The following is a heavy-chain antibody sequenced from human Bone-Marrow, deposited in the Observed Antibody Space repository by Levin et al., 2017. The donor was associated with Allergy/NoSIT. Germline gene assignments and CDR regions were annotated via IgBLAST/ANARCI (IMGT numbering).Heavy chain of an antibody. CDR1: GGSVSSGSYY. D-gene: IGHD3-10*01. CDR3: ARAHITMVRGSREPRRVWFDP. V-gene: IGHV4-61*01. CDR2: IYYSGST. J-gene: IGHJ5*02. Sequence: SQTLSLTCTVSGGSVSSGSYYWSWIRQPPGKGLEWIGYIYYSGSTNYNPSLKSRVTISVDTSKNQFSLKLSSVTAADTAVYYCARAHITMVRGSREPRRVWFDPWGQGTLVTVSS.